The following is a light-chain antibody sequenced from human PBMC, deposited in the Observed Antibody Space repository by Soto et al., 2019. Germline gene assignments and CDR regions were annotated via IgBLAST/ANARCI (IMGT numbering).Light chain of an antibody. V-gene: IGKV3-20*01. J-gene: IGKJ5*01. CDR1: QSVSSSY. Sequence: EIVLTQSPGTLSLSPGERATLSCRASQSVSSSYLAWYQQKPGQAPRLLIYGASSRATGIPDRFSGSGSGKDFTLTISRLEPEDFAVYYWQQYGSSLSFGQGTRLEIK. CDR3: QQYGSSLS. CDR2: GAS.